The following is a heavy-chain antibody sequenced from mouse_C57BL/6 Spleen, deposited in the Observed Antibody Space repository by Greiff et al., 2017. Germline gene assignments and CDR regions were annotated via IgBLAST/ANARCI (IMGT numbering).Heavy chain of an antibody. V-gene: IGHV5-9-1*02. J-gene: IGHJ2*01. Sequence: EVMLVESGEGLVKPGGSLKLSCAASGFTFSSYAMSWVRQTPEKRLEWVAYISSGGDYIYYADTVKGRFTISRDNARNTLYLQMSSLKSEDTAMYYCTRAYYGLYFDYWGQGTTLTVSS. CDR1: GFTFSSYA. D-gene: IGHD1-2*01. CDR3: TRAYYGLYFDY. CDR2: ISSGGDYI.